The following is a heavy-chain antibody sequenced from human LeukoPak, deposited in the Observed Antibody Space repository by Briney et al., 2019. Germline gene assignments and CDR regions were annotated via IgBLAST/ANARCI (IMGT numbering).Heavy chain of an antibody. D-gene: IGHD6-13*01. CDR3: ARDCGSSYLYYMDV. Sequence: ASVKVSCNASGYIFTNYFLYWVRQAPGQGLEWMGIINPSGGSTSYAQKFQGRVTMTRDTSTSTVYMELSSLRSEDTAVYYCARDCGSSYLYYMDVWGKGTTVTISS. CDR2: INPSGGST. J-gene: IGHJ6*03. CDR1: GYIFTNYF. V-gene: IGHV1-46*01.